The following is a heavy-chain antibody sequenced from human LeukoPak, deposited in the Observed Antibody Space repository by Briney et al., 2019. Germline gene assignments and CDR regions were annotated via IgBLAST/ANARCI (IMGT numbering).Heavy chain of an antibody. CDR2: IRYDGSNK. D-gene: IGHD2-21*02. V-gene: IGHV3-30*04. CDR3: ARESGDLDY. Sequence: GRSLRLSCAASGLSFSSYAMHWVRQAPGKGLEWVAFIRYDGSNKYYADSVKGRFTISRDNSKNTLYLQMNSLRAEDTAVYYCARESGDLDYWGQGTLVTVSS. CDR1: GLSFSSYA. J-gene: IGHJ4*02.